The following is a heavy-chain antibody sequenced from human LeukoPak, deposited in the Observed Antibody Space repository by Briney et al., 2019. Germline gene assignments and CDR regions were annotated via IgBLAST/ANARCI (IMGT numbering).Heavy chain of an antibody. CDR2: INHSGGT. J-gene: IGHJ4*02. CDR1: GGSFSGYY. CDR3: ARQRVEYCTNGVCYGFDY. Sequence: PSETLSLTCAVYGGSFSGYYWSWIRQPPGKGLEWIGEINHSGGTNYNPSLKSRVTISVDTSKNQFSLKLSSVTAADTAVYYCARQRVEYCTNGVCYGFDYWGQGTLVTVFS. V-gene: IGHV4-34*01. D-gene: IGHD2-8*01.